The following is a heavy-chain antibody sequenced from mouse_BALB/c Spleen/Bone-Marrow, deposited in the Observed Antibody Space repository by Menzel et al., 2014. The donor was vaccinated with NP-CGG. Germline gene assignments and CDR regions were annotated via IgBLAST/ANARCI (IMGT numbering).Heavy chain of an antibody. J-gene: IGHJ2*01. CDR2: ILPGSGST. V-gene: IGHV1-9*01. CDR3: AREDYYGSSYGDY. CDR1: GYTFSSYW. Sequence: QVQLQQSGAELMKPGASVKISYKATGYTFSSYWIEWVKQRPGRGLEWIGEILPGSGSTNYNEKFKGKATFTADTSSNTAYMQLSSLTSEDSAVYYCAREDYYGSSYGDYWGQGTTLTVSS. D-gene: IGHD1-1*01.